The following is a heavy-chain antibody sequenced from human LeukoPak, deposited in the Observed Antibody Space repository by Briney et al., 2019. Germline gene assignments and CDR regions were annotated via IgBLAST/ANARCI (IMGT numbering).Heavy chain of an antibody. J-gene: IGHJ1*01. Sequence: SETLSLTCTVSGGSISSYYWCWIRQPPGKGLEWMGNIYYSGSTNYNPSLKSRVTISVDTSKNQFSLKLSSETAADTAVYYCARGRRYFQHWGQGTLVTVSS. CDR2: IYYSGST. CDR1: GGSISSYY. V-gene: IGHV4-59*01. CDR3: ARGRRYFQH.